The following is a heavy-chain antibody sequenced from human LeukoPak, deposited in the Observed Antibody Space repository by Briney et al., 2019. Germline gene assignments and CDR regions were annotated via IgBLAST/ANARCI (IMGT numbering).Heavy chain of an antibody. J-gene: IGHJ2*01. Sequence: ASVRVSCKASGYTFTSYGISWVRQAPGQGLEWMGWISAYNGNTNYAQKLQGRVTMTTDTSTSTAYMELRSLRSDDTAVYYCARTSSGYHDFWSGYYTTHNWYFDLWGRGTLVTVSS. V-gene: IGHV1-18*01. CDR1: GYTFTSYG. CDR2: ISAYNGNT. CDR3: ARTSSGYHDFWSGYYTTHNWYFDL. D-gene: IGHD3-3*01.